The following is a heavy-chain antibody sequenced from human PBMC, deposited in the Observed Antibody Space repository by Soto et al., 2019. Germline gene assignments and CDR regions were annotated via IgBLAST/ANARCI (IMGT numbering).Heavy chain of an antibody. V-gene: IGHV3-7*01. CDR2: IKPDESEK. CDR3: AREGALKPFSS. Sequence: PGGSLRLSCTASGFTFSDSWMTWVRQAPGKGLEWVARIKPDESEKRYADSVKGRFTISRDNAKNSVYLQMGSLRVEDTAVYYCAREGALKPFSSWGQGALVTVSS. J-gene: IGHJ5*02. CDR1: GFTFSDSW.